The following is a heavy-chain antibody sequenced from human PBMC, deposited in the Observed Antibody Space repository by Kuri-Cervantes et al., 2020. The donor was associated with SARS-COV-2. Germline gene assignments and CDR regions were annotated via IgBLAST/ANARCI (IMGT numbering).Heavy chain of an antibody. CDR1: GYTFIGYY. V-gene: IGHV1-2*04. Sequence: SVKDTCKASGYTFIGYYMHWVRQAPGQGVEWMGWINTNSGGTDYAQKFQGWVTMTRDTSISTVYMELSRLRSDDTAVYYCARSTPLRRLVVISQGGAFDIWGQGTMVTVSS. J-gene: IGHJ3*02. D-gene: IGHD3-22*01. CDR3: ARSTPLRRLVVISQGGAFDI. CDR2: INTNSGGT.